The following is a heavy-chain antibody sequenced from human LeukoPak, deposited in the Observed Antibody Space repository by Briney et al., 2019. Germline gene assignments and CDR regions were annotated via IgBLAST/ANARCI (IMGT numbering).Heavy chain of an antibody. J-gene: IGHJ4*01. CDR1: GFTFSSYS. V-gene: IGHV3-21*01. Sequence: GGSLRLSCAASGFTFSSYSMNWVRQAPGKGLEWVSSISSSSSYIYYADSVKGRFTISRDNAKNSLYLQMNSLRAEDTAVYYCARVLVGAXDEGFDYWGXGTXVXVSS. CDR2: ISSSSSYI. D-gene: IGHD1-26*01. CDR3: ARVLVGAXDEGFDY.